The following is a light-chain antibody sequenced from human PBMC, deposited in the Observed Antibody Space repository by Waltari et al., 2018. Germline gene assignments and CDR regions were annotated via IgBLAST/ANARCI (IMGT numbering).Light chain of an antibody. CDR2: GAS. CDR3: QHYVRLPAT. Sequence: EIVLTHSPATLSLSPGDRATLSCRASQSVSRALAWYQQKPGQAPRLLIYGASGRATGIPDRFSGSGSGTDFSLTISRLEPEDFAVYFCQHYVRLPATFGQGTKVEIK. V-gene: IGKV3-20*01. J-gene: IGKJ1*01. CDR1: QSVSRA.